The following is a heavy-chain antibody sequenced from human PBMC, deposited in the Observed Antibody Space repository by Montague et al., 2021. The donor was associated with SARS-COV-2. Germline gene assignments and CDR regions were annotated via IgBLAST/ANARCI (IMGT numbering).Heavy chain of an antibody. Sequence: SLRLSCAASGFTFDASAMHCVRHAPGKGLEWVSGISWNSGSIGYSVSVKCRFTISRDNAKNSLYLQMNSQRAEDTALYYCAKDNLPNYYESSGYGMDIWGQGTTVTVSS. CDR1: GFTFDASA. V-gene: IGHV3-9*01. CDR3: AKDNLPNYYESSGYGMDI. CDR2: ISWNSGSI. D-gene: IGHD3-22*01. J-gene: IGHJ6*02.